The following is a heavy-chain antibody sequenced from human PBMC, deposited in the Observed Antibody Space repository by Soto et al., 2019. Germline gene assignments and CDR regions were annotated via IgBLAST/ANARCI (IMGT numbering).Heavy chain of an antibody. V-gene: IGHV4-39*01. CDR1: GGSISSSSYY. Sequence: QLQLQESGPGLVKPSETLSLTCTVSGGSISSSSYYWGWIRQPPGKGLEWIGSIYYSGSTYYNPSLKIRVTISVDTSKNQFSLKLSSVTAADTAVYYCARHRYYGSGSYFAGGVGLFDYWGQGTLVTVSS. J-gene: IGHJ4*02. D-gene: IGHD3-10*01. CDR2: IYYSGST. CDR3: ARHRYYGSGSYFAGGVGLFDY.